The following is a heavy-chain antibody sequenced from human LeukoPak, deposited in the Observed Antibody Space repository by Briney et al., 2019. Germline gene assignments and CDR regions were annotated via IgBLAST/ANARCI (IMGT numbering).Heavy chain of an antibody. J-gene: IGHJ4*02. CDR2: ISYNSNYI. Sequence: PGGSLRLSCAASGFTFSNFSMHWVRQSAGKGLEWVASISYNSNYIYTANSIRGRFTISRDNAKDSLFLQMTSLRPEDTAVFYCVRGAFGSASPYHFDFWGQGALVTVSS. D-gene: IGHD3-10*01. CDR3: VRGAFGSASPYHFDF. V-gene: IGHV3-21*01. CDR1: GFTFSNFS.